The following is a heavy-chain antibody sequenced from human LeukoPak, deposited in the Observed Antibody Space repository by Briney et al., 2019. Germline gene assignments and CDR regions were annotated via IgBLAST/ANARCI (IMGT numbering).Heavy chain of an antibody. V-gene: IGHV3-23*01. Sequence: GGSLRLSCAASGFTFSSYAMSWVRQAPGKGLEWVSAISGSGGSTYYADSVKGRFTISRDNSKNTLYLQMNSLRAEDTAVYYCAKGSIADYDFWSGYYTHYFDYWGQGTLVAVSS. CDR1: GFTFSSYA. J-gene: IGHJ4*02. CDR3: AKGSIADYDFWSGYYTHYFDY. D-gene: IGHD3-3*01. CDR2: ISGSGGST.